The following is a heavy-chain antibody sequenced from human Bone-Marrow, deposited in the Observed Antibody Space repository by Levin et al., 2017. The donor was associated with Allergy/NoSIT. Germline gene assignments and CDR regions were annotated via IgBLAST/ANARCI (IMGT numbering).Heavy chain of an antibody. J-gene: IGHJ4*02. CDR1: GGTFSTFA. Sequence: SVKVSCKASGGTFSTFAISWVRQAPGHGLEWMGAIIPILGTEDYSEKLQGRVTITADASTTTMYMELRRLRSEDTAVYYCATVAAGGMYWGQGTLITVSS. V-gene: IGHV1-69*13. CDR2: IIPILGTE. CDR3: ATVAAGGMY. D-gene: IGHD2-15*01.